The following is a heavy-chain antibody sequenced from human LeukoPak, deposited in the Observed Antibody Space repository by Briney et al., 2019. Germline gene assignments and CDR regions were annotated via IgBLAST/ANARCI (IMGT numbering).Heavy chain of an antibody. V-gene: IGHV5-51*01. CDR1: GYIFTSYW. Sequence: GESLQISCKGSGYIFTSYWIGWVRQMPGKGPEWMGIIYPGDSDTRYSPSFQGQVTISADKSISTAYLQWGSLKASDTAMYYCARFYSYGSTEDYWGQGTLVTVSS. CDR3: ARFYSYGSTEDY. D-gene: IGHD5-18*01. J-gene: IGHJ4*02. CDR2: IYPGDSDT.